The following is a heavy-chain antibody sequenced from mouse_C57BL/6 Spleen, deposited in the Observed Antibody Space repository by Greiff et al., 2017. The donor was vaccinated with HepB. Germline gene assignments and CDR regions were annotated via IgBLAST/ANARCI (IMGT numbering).Heavy chain of an antibody. CDR2: IYPGDGDT. CDR3: ARATVVDMDY. J-gene: IGHJ4*01. D-gene: IGHD1-1*01. Sequence: VQLQQSGPELVKPGASVKISCKASGYAFSSSWMNWVKQRPGKGLEWIGRIYPGDGDTNYNGKFKGKATLTADKSSSTAYMQLSSLTSEDSAVCFCARATVVDMDYWGQGTSVTVSS. CDR1: GYAFSSSW. V-gene: IGHV1-82*01.